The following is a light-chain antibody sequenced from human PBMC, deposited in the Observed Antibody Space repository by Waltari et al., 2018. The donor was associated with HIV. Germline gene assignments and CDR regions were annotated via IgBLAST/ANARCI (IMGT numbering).Light chain of an antibody. V-gene: IGKV2-30*01. CDR3: MQGSHWPRT. CDR1: QSLVYRYGNTY. Sequence: DVVLTQSPLSLPVTLGQPASIYCRYNQSLVYRYGNTYLNWFLQRPGQSPRRLIYKVSNRGSGVPERFSGSGSGTDFTLKISRVEAEDVGVYSCMQGSHWPRTFGQGTKVEIK. CDR2: KVS. J-gene: IGKJ1*01.